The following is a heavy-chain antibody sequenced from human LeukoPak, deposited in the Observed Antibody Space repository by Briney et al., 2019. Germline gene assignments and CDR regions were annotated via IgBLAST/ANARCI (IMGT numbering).Heavy chain of an antibody. CDR1: GGSISSSSYY. J-gene: IGHJ4*02. V-gene: IGHV4-39*01. D-gene: IGHD1-14*01. Sequence: PSETLSLTCTVSGGSISSSSYYWGWLRQRPGTGLEWLGSIYYSGSTYYNPSLKSPATISVDTSKNQFSLKLSSVTAADTAVYYCARGRYNGNCDYWGEGTLVTVSS. CDR2: IYYSGST. CDR3: ARGRYNGNCDY.